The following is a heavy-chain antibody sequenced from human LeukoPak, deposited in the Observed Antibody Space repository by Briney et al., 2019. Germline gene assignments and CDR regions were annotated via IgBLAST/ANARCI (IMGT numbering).Heavy chain of an antibody. D-gene: IGHD6-6*01. CDR3: AKDVAARRYYFDY. CDR2: ISASGDST. CDR1: GFSFSSYV. V-gene: IGHV3-23*01. J-gene: IGHJ4*02. Sequence: GGSLRLSCEASGFSFSSYVMSWVRQAPGKGLEWVSTISASGDSTYYADSVKGRFTVSRDNSKNTLFLQMNSLRVGDMAVYYCAKDVAARRYYFDYWGQGTLVTVSS.